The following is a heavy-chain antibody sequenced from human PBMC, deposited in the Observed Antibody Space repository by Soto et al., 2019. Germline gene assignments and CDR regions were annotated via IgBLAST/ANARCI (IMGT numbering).Heavy chain of an antibody. CDR1: GFTFNNYA. D-gene: IGHD3-10*01. CDR3: AKGRGGSGSLTPRVDF. J-gene: IGHJ4*02. Sequence: EVQLLESGGGLVQPGGSLRLSGAASGFTFNNYAMTWVRQAPGKGLEWVSAISGGCDTTSYADSVKGRFTVSRDGSKTPLYLQMSRLRAEDTALYYCAKGRGGSGSLTPRVDFWGQGTLFTVSS. CDR2: ISGGCDTT. V-gene: IGHV3-23*01.